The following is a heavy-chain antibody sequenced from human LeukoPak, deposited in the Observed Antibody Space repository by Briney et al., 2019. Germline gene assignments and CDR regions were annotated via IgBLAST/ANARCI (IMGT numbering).Heavy chain of an antibody. V-gene: IGHV1-2*02. CDR2: IYPNNGAT. Sequence: ASVTVSFTASGYTFSVTGWYLYWLRQAPGQGLECMGWIYPNNGATAYAQKFQGRVAMTRDTSITTAYMELSRLRPDDTAVYYCARDGPAQMVDFDYWGQGTLVTVSS. CDR1: GYTFSVTGWY. CDR3: ARDGPAQMVDFDY. D-gene: IGHD3-10*01. J-gene: IGHJ4*02.